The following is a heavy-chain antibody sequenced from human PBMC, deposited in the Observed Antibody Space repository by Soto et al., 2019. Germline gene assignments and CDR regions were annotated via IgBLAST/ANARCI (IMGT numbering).Heavy chain of an antibody. CDR3: ARGLISGSHYSGGWYYFDS. D-gene: IGHD1-26*01. CDR2: ISHSGST. V-gene: IGHV4-30-2*01. Sequence: SETLSLTCAVSGGSISSGCHSWSWIRQPPGKGLEWIGYISHSGSTYYNPSLKSRVTISVDRSKNQFSLKLSSVTAADTAVYYCARGLISGSHYSGGWYYFDSWGQGTQVTVSS. J-gene: IGHJ4*02. CDR1: GGSISSGCHS.